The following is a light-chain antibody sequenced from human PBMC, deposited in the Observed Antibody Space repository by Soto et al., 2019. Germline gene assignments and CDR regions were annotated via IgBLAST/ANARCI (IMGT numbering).Light chain of an antibody. V-gene: IGKV3-15*01. CDR1: QSVGSA. CDR2: AAS. CDR3: QQYKNWPPLT. J-gene: IGKJ4*02. Sequence: EIVLTQSPATLYVSPGETATLSCRASQSVGSAVAWYHHKPGQAPRLLIVAASIRATGVPGRFSGGGSGTEFTLTISSLQSEDFAVYYCQQYKNWPPLTFGGGTTVEIK.